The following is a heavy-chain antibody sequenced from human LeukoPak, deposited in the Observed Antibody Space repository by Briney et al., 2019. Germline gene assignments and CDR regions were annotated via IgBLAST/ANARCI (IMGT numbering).Heavy chain of an antibody. CDR1: GGSISSYY. V-gene: IGHV4-59*01. J-gene: IGHJ3*02. D-gene: IGHD1-26*01. CDR2: IYYSGST. CDR3: ARDKYSGSYFDAFDI. Sequence: SETLSLTCTVSGGSISSYYWSWIRQPPGKGLEWIGYIYYSGSTNYNPSLKSRVTISVDTSKNQFSLKLSSVTAADTAVYYCARDKYSGSYFDAFDIWGQGTMVTVSS.